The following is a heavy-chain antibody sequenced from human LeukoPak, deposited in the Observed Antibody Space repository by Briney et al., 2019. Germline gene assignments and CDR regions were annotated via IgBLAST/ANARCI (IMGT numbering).Heavy chain of an antibody. CDR1: GFTFSSYS. J-gene: IGHJ4*02. CDR3: ARDPDYDYYFDY. CDR2: ISSSSSYI. Sequence: PGGSLRLSCAASGFTFSSYSMNWVRQAPGKGLEWVSSISSSSSYIYYADSVKSRFTISRDNAKNSLYLQMNSLRAEDTAVYYCARDPDYDYYFDYWGQGTLVTVSS. V-gene: IGHV3-21*01. D-gene: IGHD3-22*01.